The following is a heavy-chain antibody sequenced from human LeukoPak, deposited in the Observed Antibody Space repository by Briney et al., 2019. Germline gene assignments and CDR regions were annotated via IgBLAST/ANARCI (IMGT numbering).Heavy chain of an antibody. CDR3: ARDIRGNYFDS. Sequence: GGSLRLPCVASGFIFDDSHMHWVRQAPGKGLEWISLISRDGSTPYYADSVKGRFTISRDNSKNSLFLQMNSLTPEDTAVYYCARDIRGNYFDSWGQGTLVTVSS. V-gene: IGHV3-43*01. CDR2: ISRDGSTP. J-gene: IGHJ4*02. CDR1: GFIFDDSH. D-gene: IGHD3-16*01.